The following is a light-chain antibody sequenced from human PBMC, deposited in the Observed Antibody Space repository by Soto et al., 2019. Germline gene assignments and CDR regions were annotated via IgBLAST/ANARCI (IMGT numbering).Light chain of an antibody. V-gene: IGLV4-69*01. Sequence: QPVLTQSPSASASLGASVKLTCTLSSGHSNYAIAWHQQQSEKGPRYLKKLNSDGSHSKGDGIPDRFSGSSSGAERCLTISSLQSEDEADYYCQTWGSGIVVFGGGTKLTVL. J-gene: IGLJ2*01. CDR2: LNSDGSH. CDR1: SGHSNYA. CDR3: QTWGSGIVV.